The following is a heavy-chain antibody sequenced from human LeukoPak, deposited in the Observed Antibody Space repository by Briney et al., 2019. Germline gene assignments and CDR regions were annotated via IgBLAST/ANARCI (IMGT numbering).Heavy chain of an antibody. V-gene: IGHV3-66*01. Sequence: GGSLRLSCAASGFSVTSNYMSWVRQAPGKGLEWVSVLYSSGYTKYADSVKGRLSISRDTSENTLSLQMNSLRAEDTAVYYCARGDFWSGYPVDYWGQGTLVTVSS. CDR2: LYSSGYT. J-gene: IGHJ4*02. D-gene: IGHD3-3*01. CDR1: GFSVTSNY. CDR3: ARGDFWSGYPVDY.